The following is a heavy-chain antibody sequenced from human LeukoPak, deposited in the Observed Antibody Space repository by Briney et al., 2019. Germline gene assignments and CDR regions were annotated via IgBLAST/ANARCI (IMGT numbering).Heavy chain of an antibody. CDR2: IHYSGNT. V-gene: IGHV4-59*01. CDR1: GDSISTYY. CDR3: ARDGYSGNDGL. Sequence: SETLSLTCSVSGDSISTYYWTWIRQPPGKGLEWIGYIHYSGNTNYNPSLKGRITISLHTSENQFSLKLRSITAADTAVYYCARDGYSGNDGLWGQGTLVTVSS. D-gene: IGHD5-12*01. J-gene: IGHJ4*02.